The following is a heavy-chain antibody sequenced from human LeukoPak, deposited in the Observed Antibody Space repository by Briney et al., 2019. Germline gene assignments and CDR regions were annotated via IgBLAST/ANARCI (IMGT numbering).Heavy chain of an antibody. V-gene: IGHV3-66*01. CDR1: GFTFSDHY. J-gene: IGHJ5*02. CDR3: VRGFAWFDP. CDR2: VHEDGRT. Sequence: GGSLRLSCAASGFTFSDHYMSWIRQAPGKGLEWVSVVHEDGRTDYADSAKGRFTISRDTSKNTVSLQMNSLRVDDTAVYYCVRGFAWFDPWGQGTLVTVSS.